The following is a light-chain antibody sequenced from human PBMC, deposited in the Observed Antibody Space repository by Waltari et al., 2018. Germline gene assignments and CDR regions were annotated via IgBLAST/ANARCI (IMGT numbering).Light chain of an antibody. CDR1: QSISSY. V-gene: IGKV1-39*01. CDR3: QQSYSTPHFT. Sequence: DIQMTQSPSSLSASVGDRVTITCRDSQSISSYLNWYQQKPGKAPKLLSYAASSLQSGVPSRFSGRGSGTDFTLTISSLQPEDFATYYCQQSYSTPHFTFGGGTKVEIK. CDR2: AAS. J-gene: IGKJ4*01.